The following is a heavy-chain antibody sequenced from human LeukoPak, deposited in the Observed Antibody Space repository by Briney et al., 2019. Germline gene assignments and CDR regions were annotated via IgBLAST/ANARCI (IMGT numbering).Heavy chain of an antibody. CDR1: GFTFTSYY. CDR2: ISGGGGST. V-gene: IGHV3-23*01. D-gene: IGHD1-26*01. J-gene: IGHJ4*02. Sequence: GGSLRLSCTASGFTFTSYYMNWVRQAPGKGLEWVSTISGGGGSTYYADSVKGRFTISRDNSKNTLYLQVNSLRAEDTAVYYCAKGGKWDVTPFDYWGQGTLVTVSS. CDR3: AKGGKWDVTPFDY.